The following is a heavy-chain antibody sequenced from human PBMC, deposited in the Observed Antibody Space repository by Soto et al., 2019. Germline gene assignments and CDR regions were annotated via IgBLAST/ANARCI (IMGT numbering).Heavy chain of an antibody. CDR3: ASEQRDYVWGSYRSPHFGY. J-gene: IGHJ4*02. CDR2: IYYSGST. D-gene: IGHD3-16*02. Sequence: PSETLSLTCTVSGGSISSGGYYWSWIRQHPGKGLEWIGYIYYSGSTYYNPSLKSRVTISVDTSKNQFSLKLSSVTAADTAVYYCASEQRDYVWGSYRSPHFGYWGQGTLVTVS. V-gene: IGHV4-31*03. CDR1: GGSISSGGYY.